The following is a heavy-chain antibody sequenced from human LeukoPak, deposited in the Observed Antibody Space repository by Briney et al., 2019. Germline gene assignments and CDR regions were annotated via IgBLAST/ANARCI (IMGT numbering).Heavy chain of an antibody. CDR3: ARDGPSRSPTSGWFDP. Sequence: GGSLRLSCAASGFAFSTSSMNWVRQAPGKGLEWVSSISGNSVHILYADSLKGRFTISRDNANNSLYLQMNSLSAEDTAVYYCARDGPSRSPTSGWFDPWGQGTLVTVSS. CDR1: GFAFSTSS. J-gene: IGHJ5*02. V-gene: IGHV3-21*01. D-gene: IGHD2-15*01. CDR2: ISGNSVHI.